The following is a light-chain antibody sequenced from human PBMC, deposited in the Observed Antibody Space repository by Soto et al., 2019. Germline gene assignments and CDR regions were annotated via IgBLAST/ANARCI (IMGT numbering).Light chain of an antibody. CDR1: SSDVGGYNY. V-gene: IGLV2-14*01. CDR2: DVS. Sequence: QSALTQPASVSGSPGQSITISCTGTSSDVGGYNYVSWYQQHPGKAPKLMIYDVSNRPSGVSNRFSGSKSGNTASLTMFGLQDEDEAVYYCSSYTSSSTPYVFGTGTKVTVL. CDR3: SSYTSSSTPYV. J-gene: IGLJ1*01.